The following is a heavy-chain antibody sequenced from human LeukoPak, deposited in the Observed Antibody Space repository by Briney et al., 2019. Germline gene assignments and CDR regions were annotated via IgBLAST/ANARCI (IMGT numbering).Heavy chain of an antibody. Sequence: GGSLRLSCAASGFTVSDYYMSWVSQAPGKGLEWVSAMYSGGDTYYADSVKGRFTFSRNISKNTLYLQMNGLRTEDTAMYYCARDAPQVPAAGVLASWGQGTLVTVSS. J-gene: IGHJ5*02. CDR2: MYSGGDT. CDR3: ARDAPQVPAAGVLAS. V-gene: IGHV3-53*01. CDR1: GFTVSDYY. D-gene: IGHD6-13*01.